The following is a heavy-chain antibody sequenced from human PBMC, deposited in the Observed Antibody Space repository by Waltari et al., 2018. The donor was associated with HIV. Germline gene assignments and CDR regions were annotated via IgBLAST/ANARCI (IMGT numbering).Heavy chain of an antibody. Sequence: QLQLQESGPGQVKPSETLSLTCTVAGASISSDDYYWAWIRQSPGKGLEWIGSLLYGGTTYYNPSLKSRVTISVDTSKNQVCLNLFSVTAADTAVYYCARKIPEGHAFDSWGQGTLVTVSS. CDR3: ARKIPEGHAFDS. V-gene: IGHV4-39*01. CDR1: GASISSDDYY. D-gene: IGHD2-2*01. J-gene: IGHJ4*02. CDR2: LLYGGTT.